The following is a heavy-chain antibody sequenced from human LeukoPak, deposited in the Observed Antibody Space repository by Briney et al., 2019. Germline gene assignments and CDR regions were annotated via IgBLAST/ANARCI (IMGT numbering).Heavy chain of an antibody. J-gene: IGHJ4*02. V-gene: IGHV3-23*01. CDR3: AKTDCGGDCYNGPFDY. CDR1: GFTFNTYG. CDR2: ISGSGGST. Sequence: GGTLRLSCAASGFTFNTYGMSWVRRAPGKGLEWVLGISGSGGSTYYADSVKGRFTISRDNSKNTLYLQMNSLRAEDTAVYYCAKTDCGGDCYNGPFDYWGQGTLVTVSS. D-gene: IGHD2-21*02.